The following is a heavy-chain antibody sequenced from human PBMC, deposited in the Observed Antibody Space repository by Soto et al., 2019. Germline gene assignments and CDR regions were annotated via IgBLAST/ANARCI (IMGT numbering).Heavy chain of an antibody. J-gene: IGHJ5*02. Sequence: SETLSLTCIVSVGSVSSESYYWSWIRQTPGKGLEWIGNVENSGSTKYNPSLKSRVTISVDTSKNQLSLKLSSVTGADTAVYYCARERGDSHWIDPWGQGTLVTVSS. V-gene: IGHV4-61*01. CDR1: VGSVSSESYY. CDR2: VENSGST. D-gene: IGHD2-21*01. CDR3: ARERGDSHWIDP.